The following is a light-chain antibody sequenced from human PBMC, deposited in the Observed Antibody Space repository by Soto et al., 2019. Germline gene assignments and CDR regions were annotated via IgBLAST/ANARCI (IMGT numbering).Light chain of an antibody. CDR2: GAS. CDR1: QSVSSSC. J-gene: IGKJ1*01. CDR3: HQFGSSRGT. V-gene: IGKV3-20*01. Sequence: EIVLTQSPGTLSLSPGERATLSCRASQSVSSSCLAWYQQKPGQAPRLLIYGASNRATGIPDRFNGSGSGTDFTLASSRLEPEDFAVYHCHQFGSSRGTFGQGTKVEIK.